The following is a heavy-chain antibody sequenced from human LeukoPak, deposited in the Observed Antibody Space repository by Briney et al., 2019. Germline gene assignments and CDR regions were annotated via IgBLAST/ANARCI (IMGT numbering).Heavy chain of an antibody. D-gene: IGHD1-26*01. CDR3: TTEHTLGKVGAIDY. V-gene: IGHV3-15*01. CDR1: GFTFSNAW. J-gene: IGHJ4*02. Sequence: GGSLTLSCAASGFTFSNAWMSWVRQAPGKGLEWVGRIKSKADGGTTDYAAPVKDRFTISRDDSKNTLYLQMNSLKTEDTAVYYYTTEHTLGKVGAIDYWGQGTLVTVSS. CDR2: IKSKADGGTT.